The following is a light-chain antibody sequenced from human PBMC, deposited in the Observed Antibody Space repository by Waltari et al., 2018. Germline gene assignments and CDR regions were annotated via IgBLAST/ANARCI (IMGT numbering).Light chain of an antibody. CDR2: KAS. CDR3: QEYNTYTWT. J-gene: IGKJ1*01. CDR1: QSISSW. V-gene: IGKV1-5*03. Sequence: DTQMTQSPSTLSACVGDRVTITCRASQSISSWLAWYQQKPGKAPKLLIYKASSLESGVPSRFSGGGSGTEFTLTISSLQPDDFATYYCQEYNTYTWTFGQGTKVEI.